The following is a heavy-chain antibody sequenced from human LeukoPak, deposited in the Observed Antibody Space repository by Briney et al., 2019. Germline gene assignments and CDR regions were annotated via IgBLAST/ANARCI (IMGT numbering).Heavy chain of an antibody. D-gene: IGHD3-22*01. J-gene: IGHJ3*01. CDR2: IYYSGST. CDR3: AKAGVRYFDSSGLYAFDF. V-gene: IGHV4-39*01. CDR1: GGSISSTSYY. Sequence: SETLSLTCAVSGGSISSTSYYWAWIRQPPGKGLEWIGTIYYSGSTYHNPSLKSRVTLSVGTSRNQFSLRLSSVDAADTAVYYCAKAGVRYFDSSGLYAFDFWGQGTTVTVSS.